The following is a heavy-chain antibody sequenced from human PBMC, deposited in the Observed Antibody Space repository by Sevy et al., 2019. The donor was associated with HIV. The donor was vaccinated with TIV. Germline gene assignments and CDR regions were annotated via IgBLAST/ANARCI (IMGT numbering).Heavy chain of an antibody. CDR1: GFTFSSYA. D-gene: IGHD4-17*01. CDR2: ISGSGGST. Sequence: GGSLRLSCAASGFTFSSYAMSWVRQAPGKGLEWVSAISGSGGSTYYADSVKGRFTISRDNSKNMLYLQMNSLRAEDTAVYYCAKHRADYGDYVYSDYWGQGTLVTVSS. CDR3: AKHRADYGDYVYSDY. J-gene: IGHJ4*02. V-gene: IGHV3-23*01.